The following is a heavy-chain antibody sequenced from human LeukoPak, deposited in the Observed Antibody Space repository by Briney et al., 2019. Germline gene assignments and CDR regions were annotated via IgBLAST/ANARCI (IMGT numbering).Heavy chain of an antibody. J-gene: IGHJ4*02. CDR2: ISSSGTTI. V-gene: IGHV3-48*03. CDR3: ARFTTGTTCDY. CDR1: GFTFSRYE. Sequence: GGSLRLSCAVSGFTFSRYEMSWVRQAPGKGLEWVSYISSSGTTIYYADSVKGRFTVSRDSAKNSLYLQMNSLRAEDTAVYYCARFTTGTTCDYWGQGTLVTVSS. D-gene: IGHD1-1*01.